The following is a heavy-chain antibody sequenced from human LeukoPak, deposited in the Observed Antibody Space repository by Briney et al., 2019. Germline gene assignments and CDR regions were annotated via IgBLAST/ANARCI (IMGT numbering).Heavy chain of an antibody. CDR2: INSDGSST. CDR3: ARARAGDTAPDY. V-gene: IGHV3-74*01. J-gene: IGHJ4*02. CDR1: GFTFSSYW. Sequence: GGSLRLSCAASGFTFSSYWMHWVRQAPGKGLVWVSRINSDGSSTSYADSVKGRFTISRDNAKNTLYLQMNSLKAEDTAVFYCARARAGDTAPDYWGQGTLVTVPS. D-gene: IGHD5-18*01.